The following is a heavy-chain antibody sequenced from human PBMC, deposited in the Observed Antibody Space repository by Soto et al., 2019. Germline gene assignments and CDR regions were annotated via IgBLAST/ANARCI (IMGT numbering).Heavy chain of an antibody. J-gene: IGHJ4*02. V-gene: IGHV3-53*01. Sequence: PGGSLRLSCEASGFSVSNNYMTWVRQAPGKGLEWVSFIYSSGNTYYSDSVKGRFTISRDNSKNTLYLQMNSLRAEDTAVYYCARAQYVDQWGQGTLVTVSS. CDR2: IYSSGNT. CDR3: ARAQYVDQ. CDR1: GFSVSNNY.